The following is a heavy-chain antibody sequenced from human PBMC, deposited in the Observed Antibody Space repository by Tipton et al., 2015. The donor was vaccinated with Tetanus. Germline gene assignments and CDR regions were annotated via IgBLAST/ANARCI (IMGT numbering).Heavy chain of an antibody. CDR2: INPDSGGT. D-gene: IGHD2-15*01. CDR3: ARDGGVVAATQGTFDI. J-gene: IGHJ3*02. Sequence: QVQLVQSGAEVKKPGASVKVSCKASGYTFTGYYMHWVRQAPGQGLEWMGWINPDSGGTNYAQKFQGWVTMTRDTSISTAYMELGRLRSDDTAVYYCARDGGVVAATQGTFDIWGQGTMVTVSS. CDR1: GYTFTGYY. V-gene: IGHV1-2*04.